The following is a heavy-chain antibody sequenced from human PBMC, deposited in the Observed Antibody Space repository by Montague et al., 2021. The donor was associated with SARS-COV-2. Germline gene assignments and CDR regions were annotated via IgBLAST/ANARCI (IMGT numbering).Heavy chain of an antibody. CDR1: GASLSSDSLS. Sequence: VSSGASLSSDSLSLHWVRQSPSRGLEWLASTYYRSKWYNDSAPSVSGRATVKPDTSRNQFSLHLDSVTPEDTALYFCARKMDSSFDFWGQGTMVTVSS. CDR2: TYYRSKWYN. CDR3: ARKMDSSFDF. V-gene: IGHV6-1*01. J-gene: IGHJ3*01. D-gene: IGHD2-2*03.